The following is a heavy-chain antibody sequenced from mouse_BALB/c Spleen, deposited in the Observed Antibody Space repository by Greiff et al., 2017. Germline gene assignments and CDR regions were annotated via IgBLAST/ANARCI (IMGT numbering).Heavy chain of an antibody. CDR1: GFTFSSFG. Sequence: EVQVVESGGGLVQPGGSRKLSCAASGFTFSSFGMHWVRQAPEKGLEWVAYISSGSSTIYYADTVKGRFTISRDNPKNTLFLQMTSLRSEDTAMYYCARSEVLNAMDYWGQGTSVTVSS. CDR3: ARSEVLNAMDY. J-gene: IGHJ4*01. V-gene: IGHV5-17*02. CDR2: ISSGSSTI. D-gene: IGHD2-14*01.